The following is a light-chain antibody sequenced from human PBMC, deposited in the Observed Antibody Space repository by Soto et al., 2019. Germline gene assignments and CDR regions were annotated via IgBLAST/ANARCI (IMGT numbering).Light chain of an antibody. J-gene: IGKJ1*01. CDR3: XQYNNWPPGA. V-gene: IGKV3-15*01. CDR2: GAS. CDR1: QSVNSN. Sequence: EIVMTQSPATLSVSPGERATLSCRASQSVNSNLAWYQQKPGQAPRLLIYGASTRATGIPARFSGSGSGTEXXXTIXSLPSEDFAVYYXXQYNNWPPGAFGQGTKVEIK.